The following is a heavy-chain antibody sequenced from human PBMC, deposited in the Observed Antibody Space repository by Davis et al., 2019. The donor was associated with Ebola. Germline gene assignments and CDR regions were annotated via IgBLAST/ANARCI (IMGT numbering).Heavy chain of an antibody. CDR1: GGSISSHY. V-gene: IGHV4-4*07. J-gene: IGHJ4*02. CDR2: IYTSGRT. D-gene: IGHD6-13*01. Sequence: PSDTLSLTCTVSGGSISSHYGSWIRQPAGKGLEWIGRIYTSGRTNYNPSLKSRVTMSVDTSKNQFSLRLSSVTAADTAVYYCARIYTSSWFEGEGYWGQGTLVTVSS. CDR3: ARIYTSSWFEGEGY.